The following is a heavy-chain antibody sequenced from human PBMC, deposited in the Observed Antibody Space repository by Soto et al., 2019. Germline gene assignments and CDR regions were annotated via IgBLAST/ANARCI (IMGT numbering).Heavy chain of an antibody. CDR1: GFTFSTSG. V-gene: IGHV3-30*18. J-gene: IGHJ5*02. CDR2: ISHDGGAT. D-gene: IGHD6-13*01. Sequence: QVQLVESGGGVVQSGRSLRLSCAASGFTFSTSGMHWIRQAPGKGLEWVAMISHDGGATYYVDPVKGRFTISRDTDKNTLHLQMDSLRPEDTATYYCAKDWGSSGWYNWFDPWGQGTLVTVSS. CDR3: AKDWGSSGWYNWFDP.